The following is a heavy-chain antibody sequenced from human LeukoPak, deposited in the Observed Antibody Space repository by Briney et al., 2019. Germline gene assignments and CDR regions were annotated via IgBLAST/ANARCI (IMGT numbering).Heavy chain of an antibody. D-gene: IGHD3-3*01. CDR2: ISGSGGST. V-gene: IGHV3-23*01. J-gene: IGHJ4*02. CDR1: GFTFSSYA. Sequence: GGSLRLSCAASGFTFSSYAMSWVRQAPGKGLEWVSAISGSGGSTYSADSVKGRFTISRDNSKNTLYLQMNSLRAEDTAVYYCAKDGETIFGVVTPPLPNWGQGTLVTVSS. CDR3: AKDGETIFGVVTPPLPN.